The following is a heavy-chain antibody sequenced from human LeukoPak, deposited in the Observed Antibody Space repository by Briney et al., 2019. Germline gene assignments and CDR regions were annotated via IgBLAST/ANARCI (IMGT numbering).Heavy chain of an antibody. D-gene: IGHD6-13*01. CDR1: GFSFSSYE. J-gene: IGHJ4*02. V-gene: IGHV3-48*03. CDR2: SNRRGSTT. Sequence: GGSLRLSCAASGFSFSSYEMNWVRQAPGKGLEWVSHSNRRGSTTYYADSVWGRFTVSRDNAKNSLYLQMNSLRAEDTAVYYCARVGSIAAAGTPDYWGQGTLVTVSS. CDR3: ARVGSIAAAGTPDY.